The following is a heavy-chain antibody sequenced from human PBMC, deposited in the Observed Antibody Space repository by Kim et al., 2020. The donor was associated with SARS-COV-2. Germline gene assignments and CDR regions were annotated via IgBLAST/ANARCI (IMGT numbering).Heavy chain of an antibody. J-gene: IGHJ6*02. CDR2: IGTAGDT. CDR3: ARGHRAAGTFYYYGMDV. V-gene: IGHV3-13*01. D-gene: IGHD6-13*01. CDR1: GFTFSSYD. Sequence: GGSLRLSCAASGFTFSSYDMHWVRQATGKGLEWVSAIGTAGDTYYPGSVKGRFTISRENAKNSLYLQMNSLRAGDTAVYYCARGHRAAGTFYYYGMDVWGQGTTVTVSS.